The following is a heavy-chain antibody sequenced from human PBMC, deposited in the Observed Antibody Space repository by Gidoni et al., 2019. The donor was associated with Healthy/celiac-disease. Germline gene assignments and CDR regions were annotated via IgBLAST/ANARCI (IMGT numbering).Heavy chain of an antibody. D-gene: IGHD3-16*01. CDR2: IYPVDSDT. CDR3: ARQKTHASWGYPGY. Sequence: EVQLVQSGAEVKKPGESLKISWKGDGYSFTSYWIGWVRQMPGKGLEWMGIIYPVDSDTRYSPSFQGQVTISADKSISTAYLQWSSLEASDTAMYFCARQKTHASWGYPGYWGQGTLVTVSS. V-gene: IGHV5-51*01. J-gene: IGHJ4*02. CDR1: GYSFTSYW.